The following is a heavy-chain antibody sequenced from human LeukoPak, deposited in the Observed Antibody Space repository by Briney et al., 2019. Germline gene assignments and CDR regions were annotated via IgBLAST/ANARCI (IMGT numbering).Heavy chain of an antibody. D-gene: IGHD3-3*01. Sequence: SETLSLTCSVSGGSISSYYWYWIRQPAGKGLEWIGRIYSSGSTDYNPSLKSRVTMSVDTSKNQFSLKLSSVTAADTAVYYCARASLPDFNTSEDMFDPWGQGTLVTVSS. V-gene: IGHV4-4*07. J-gene: IGHJ5*02. CDR3: ARASLPDFNTSEDMFDP. CDR2: IYSSGST. CDR1: GGSISSYY.